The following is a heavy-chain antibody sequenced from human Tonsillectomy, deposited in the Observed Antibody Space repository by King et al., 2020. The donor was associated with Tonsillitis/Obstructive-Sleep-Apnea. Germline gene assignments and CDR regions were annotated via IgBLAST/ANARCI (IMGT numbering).Heavy chain of an antibody. V-gene: IGHV5-51*01. Sequence: VQLVESGAEVKKPGESLKISCKGSGYSFTIYWIAWVRQMPGKGLEWMGIIYPGDSDTRYSPSFQGQVTISADKSISTAYLQWSSLKASDTAMYYCARHGWGGNLADAFDIWGQGTMVTVSS. CDR3: ARHGWGGNLADAFDI. CDR1: GYSFTIYW. CDR2: IYPGDSDT. J-gene: IGHJ3*02. D-gene: IGHD3-16*01.